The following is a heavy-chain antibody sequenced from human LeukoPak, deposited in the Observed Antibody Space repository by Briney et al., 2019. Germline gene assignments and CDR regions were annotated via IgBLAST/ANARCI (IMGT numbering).Heavy chain of an antibody. CDR2: VYHGGSS. Sequence: SETLSLTCTVSGYSISSGFYWGWIRQPPGKGPEWIGNVYHGGSSYYNPSLKSRVTISVDTSKNQFSLKLSSVTAADTAVYYCARGMYYYYYYMDVWGKGTTVTVSS. CDR1: GYSISSGFY. CDR3: ARGMYYYYYYMDV. J-gene: IGHJ6*03. V-gene: IGHV4-38-2*02.